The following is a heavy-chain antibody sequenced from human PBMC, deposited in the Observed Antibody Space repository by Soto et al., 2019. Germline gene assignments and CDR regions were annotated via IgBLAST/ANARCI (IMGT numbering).Heavy chain of an antibody. Sequence: QVQLQESGPRLVKPSETLSLTCSVSDSSMSPYYWTWFRQAPGKGLEWIGHLLYRGTATYNPALKGRVPISLDTSKKQVSLKLSSVIAADTAVYYCAREKDLILGGYAFGYWGPGTLVTVSS. CDR1: DSSMSPYY. CDR3: AREKDLILGGYAFGY. CDR2: LLYRGTA. D-gene: IGHD1-26*01. V-gene: IGHV4-59*01. J-gene: IGHJ3*01.